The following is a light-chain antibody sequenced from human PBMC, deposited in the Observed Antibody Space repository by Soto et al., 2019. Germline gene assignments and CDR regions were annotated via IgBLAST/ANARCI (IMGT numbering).Light chain of an antibody. V-gene: IGKV3-11*01. CDR3: QQRSNWPPRLT. CDR2: DAS. CDR1: QSVSSY. J-gene: IGKJ4*01. Sequence: EIVLTQSPATLSLSPGERATLSCRASQSVSSYLAWYQQKPGQAPRLLIYDASNRATGIPARFSGSGSGTDFSITISSREPADFAVYYCQQRSNWPPRLTFGGGTKVEIK.